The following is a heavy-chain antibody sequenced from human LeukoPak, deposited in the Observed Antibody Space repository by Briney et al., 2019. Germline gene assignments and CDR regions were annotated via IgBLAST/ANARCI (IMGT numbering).Heavy chain of an antibody. CDR1: GGSISSYY. CDR2: IYYSGST. CDR3: ARRGFGEIYYFDY. D-gene: IGHD3-10*01. V-gene: IGHV4-59*01. Sequence: SETLSLTCTGSGGSISSYYWSWIRQPPGKGLEWIGYIYYSGSTNYNPSLKSRVTISVDTSKNQFSLKLSSVTAADTAVYYCARRGFGEIYYFDYWGQGTLVTVSS. J-gene: IGHJ4*02.